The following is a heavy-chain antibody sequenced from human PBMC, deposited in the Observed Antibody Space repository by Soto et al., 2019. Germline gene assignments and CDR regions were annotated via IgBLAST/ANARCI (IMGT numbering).Heavy chain of an antibody. V-gene: IGHV1-18*01. CDR3: GRGGLAVSGTYDY. J-gene: IGHJ4*02. D-gene: IGHD6-19*01. CDR2: ISGSNGDT. Sequence: QVQLVQSGAEVKESGASVKVSCKASGYTFTNYGVAWVRRAPGQGLEWMGWISGSNGDTKYAQNLRNRVSLTTDTSTNTAYMELRSLRPDDTAIYFCGRGGLAVSGTYDYWGQGTLVTVSS. CDR1: GYTFTNYG.